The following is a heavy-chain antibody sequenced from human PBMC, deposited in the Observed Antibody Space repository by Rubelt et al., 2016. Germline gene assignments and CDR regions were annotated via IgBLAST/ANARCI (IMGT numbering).Heavy chain of an antibody. CDR2: IWYDGSNK. CDR3: ARGGMGGSTGYFDY. D-gene: IGHD1-26*01. V-gene: IGHV3-33*01. Sequence: GGVVQPGRSLRLSCAASGFTFSSYGMHWVRQAPGKGLGWVAGIWYDGSNKYYADSVKGRFTISRDNSKNTLYLQMNSLRAEDTAVYYCARGGMGGSTGYFDYWGQGTLVTVSS. J-gene: IGHJ4*02. CDR1: GFTFSSYG.